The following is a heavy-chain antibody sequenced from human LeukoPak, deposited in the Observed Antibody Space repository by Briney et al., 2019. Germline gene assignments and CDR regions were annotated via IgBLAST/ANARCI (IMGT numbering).Heavy chain of an antibody. Sequence: SETLSLTCAVYGGSFSGYYWTWIRQSQGEGLEWIGEINHSGNTNYNPSLKSRVTISVDTSKKHFSLTVRSVTAADTAVYYCARGGGQWLRSYYFDYWGQGALVTVSS. J-gene: IGHJ4*02. CDR2: INHSGNT. CDR1: GGSFSGYY. D-gene: IGHD5-12*01. V-gene: IGHV4-34*01. CDR3: ARGGGQWLRSYYFDY.